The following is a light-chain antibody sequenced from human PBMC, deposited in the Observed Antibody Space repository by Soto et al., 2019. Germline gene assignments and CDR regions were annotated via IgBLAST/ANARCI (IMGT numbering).Light chain of an antibody. CDR1: QSISTS. V-gene: IGKV1-39*01. CDR2: TSS. J-gene: IGKJ1*01. CDR3: QQKYRLPRT. Sequence: DIQLTQSPSSLSASVGDRVTITCRASQSISTSLNWYQQKPGKAPNLLIFTSSNLESGVPSRLSGSGSGTDFTLTISSLQPEDFATYFCQQKYRLPRTFGQGTKVDIK.